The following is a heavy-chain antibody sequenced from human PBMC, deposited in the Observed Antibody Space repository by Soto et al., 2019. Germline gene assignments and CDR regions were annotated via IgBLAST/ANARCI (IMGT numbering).Heavy chain of an antibody. J-gene: IGHJ4*02. CDR1: GFTFSSYA. D-gene: IGHD2-15*01. Sequence: EVQLLESGGGLVQPGGSLRLSCAASGFTFSSYAMSWVRQAPGKGLEWVSAISGSGGSTYYADSVKGRFTISRDNSKNTRYLQLNSLRAEDTAVYYCAKIGGGRCGGSCSLFDYWGQGPLVTVSS. CDR2: ISGSGGST. CDR3: AKIGGGRCGGSCSLFDY. V-gene: IGHV3-23*01.